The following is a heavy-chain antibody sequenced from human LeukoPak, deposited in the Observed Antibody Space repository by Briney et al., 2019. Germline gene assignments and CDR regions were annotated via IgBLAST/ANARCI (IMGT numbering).Heavy chain of an antibody. CDR2: INSDGYSI. CDR3: ARAIAEAGTDS. J-gene: IGHJ4*02. CDR1: GVTFSAYW. Sequence: PGGSLRHSCAGTGVTFSAYWTHWVRQAPGKGPVWLARINSDGYSISYADSVKGRFTSSRDNAKKTLYLQMNTLRAEDTAMYYCARAIAEAGTDSWGQGTLVTVSS. D-gene: IGHD6-19*01. V-gene: IGHV3-74*01.